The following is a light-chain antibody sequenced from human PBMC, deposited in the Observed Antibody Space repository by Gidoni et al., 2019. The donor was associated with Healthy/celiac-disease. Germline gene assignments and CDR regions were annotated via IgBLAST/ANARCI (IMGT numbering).Light chain of an antibody. CDR1: SREGGGYNY. Sequence: QSALTQPASVSGSPGQSITIYCTGTSREGGGYNYVSWYQQHPGTAPKLMIDEVSNRPSGVSNRFSGSKSGNTASLTISGLQAEDEADYYCSSYTSSSTLVVFGGGTKLTVL. CDR3: SSYTSSSTLVV. CDR2: EVS. V-gene: IGLV2-14*01. J-gene: IGLJ2*01.